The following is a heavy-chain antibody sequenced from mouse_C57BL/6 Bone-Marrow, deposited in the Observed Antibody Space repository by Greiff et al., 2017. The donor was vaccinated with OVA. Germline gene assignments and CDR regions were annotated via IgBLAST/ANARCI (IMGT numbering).Heavy chain of an antibody. D-gene: IGHD2-3*01. CDR2: INPNNGGT. Sequence: EVQLQQSGPELVKPGASVKISCKASGYTFTDYYMNWVKQSHGKSLEWIGDINPNNGGTSYNQKFKGKATLTVDKSSSTAYMELRSLISEDSAVYYCARWLLRPYYFDYWGQGTTLTVSS. J-gene: IGHJ2*01. V-gene: IGHV1-26*01. CDR3: ARWLLRPYYFDY. CDR1: GYTFTDYY.